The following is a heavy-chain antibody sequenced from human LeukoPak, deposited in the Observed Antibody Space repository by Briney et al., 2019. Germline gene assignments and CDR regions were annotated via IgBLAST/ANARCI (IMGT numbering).Heavy chain of an antibody. CDR3: AKGATVTGYYLDL. CDR2: SSHDGTNR. V-gene: IGHV3-30*18. D-gene: IGHD4-17*01. Sequence: GGSLRLSCAASGFTLSSHGVHWVRQAPGKGLEWVAFSSHDGTNRYYADSMQGRFTISRDNSKNTLFLQMSSLEPEDTAVYYCAKGATVTGYYLDLWGQGTLVIISS. J-gene: IGHJ4*02. CDR1: GFTLSSHG.